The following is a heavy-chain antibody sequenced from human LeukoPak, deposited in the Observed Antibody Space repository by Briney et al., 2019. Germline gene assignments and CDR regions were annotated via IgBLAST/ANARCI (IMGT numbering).Heavy chain of an antibody. Sequence: GGSLRLSCAASGFTFSSYWMHWVRQAPGKGLVWVSRINTDGSSTSYADSVKGRFTISRDNAKNTLYLQMNSLRAEDTAVYYCARDPSLRSYYYMDVWGKGTTVTVSS. V-gene: IGHV3-74*01. CDR2: INTDGSST. D-gene: IGHD6-6*01. CDR1: GFTFSSYW. J-gene: IGHJ6*03. CDR3: ARDPSLRSYYYMDV.